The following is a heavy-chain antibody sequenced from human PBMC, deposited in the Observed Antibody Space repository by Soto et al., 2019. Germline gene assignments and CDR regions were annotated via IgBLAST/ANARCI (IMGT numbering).Heavy chain of an antibody. D-gene: IGHD6-19*01. CDR2: ISGSGGST. J-gene: IGHJ4*02. V-gene: IGHV3-23*01. Sequence: EVQLLESGGDLVQPGGSLRLSCAASGFTFSSFAMNWVRQAPGKGLECVSTISGSGGSTLYADSVKGRFTISRDNSRNTLYLQMNSLRAADTAIYYCAKVEGFSSGWSPYWGQGTLVTVSS. CDR3: AKVEGFSSGWSPY. CDR1: GFTFSSFA.